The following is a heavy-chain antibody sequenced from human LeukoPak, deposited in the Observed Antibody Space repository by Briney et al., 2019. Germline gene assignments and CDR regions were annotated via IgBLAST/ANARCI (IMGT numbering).Heavy chain of an antibody. CDR3: AMGATSWSGYSFPKIFQH. CDR2: ISGSGSSI. V-gene: IGHV3-23*01. J-gene: IGHJ1*01. CDR1: VFTFSNYA. D-gene: IGHD3-3*01. Sequence: GGCLRLSCAASVFTFSNYAVNWIRQAPWKGLKWVSVISGSGSSIYYTDSMKGRFTISRDNSKNTLYLQMNSLRAEDTAVYYCAMGATSWSGYSFPKIFQHWGRGTLVTVSS.